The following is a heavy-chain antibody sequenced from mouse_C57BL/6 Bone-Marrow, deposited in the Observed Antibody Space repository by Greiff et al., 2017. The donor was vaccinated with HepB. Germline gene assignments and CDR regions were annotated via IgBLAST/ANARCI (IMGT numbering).Heavy chain of an antibody. CDR2: IYPGSGST. CDR3: ASGIYYDYDYFDY. V-gene: IGHV1-55*01. J-gene: IGHJ2*01. D-gene: IGHD2-4*01. Sequence: QVQLQQPGAELVKPGASVKMSCTASGYTFTSYWITWVKQRPGQGLAWIGDIYPGSGSTNYNEKFKSKATLTVDTSSSTAYMQLSSLTSEDSAVYYWASGIYYDYDYFDYWGQGTTLTVSS. CDR1: GYTFTSYW.